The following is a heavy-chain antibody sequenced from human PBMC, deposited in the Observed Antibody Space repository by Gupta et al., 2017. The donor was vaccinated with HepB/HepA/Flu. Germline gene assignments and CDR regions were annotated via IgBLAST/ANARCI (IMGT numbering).Heavy chain of an antibody. CDR2: ITSGGITI. D-gene: IGHD1/OR15-1a*01. CDR3: ARTLQLDF. Sequence: EVQLLESGGGLVQPGGSLRLSYAASGFTFGRSTMNWVRQAPGRRLEGGSSITSGGITIFYADSVKGRFTISRDNSKNTLFLQMNNLSAEDTAVYYCARTLQLDFWGQGTRVTVSS. V-gene: IGHV3-23*01. CDR1: GFTFGRST. J-gene: IGHJ4*02.